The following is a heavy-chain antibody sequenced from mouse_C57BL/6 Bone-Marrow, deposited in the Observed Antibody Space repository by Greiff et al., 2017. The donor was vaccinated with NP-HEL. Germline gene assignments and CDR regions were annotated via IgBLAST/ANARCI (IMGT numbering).Heavy chain of an antibody. Sequence: EVNVVESGEGLVKPGGSLKLSCAASGFTFSSYAMSWVRQTPEKRLEWVAYISSGGDYIYYADTVKGRFTISRDNARNTLYLQMSSLKSEDTAMYYCTRDNGYDYTRMDYWGQGTSVTVSS. D-gene: IGHD2-4*01. CDR3: TRDNGYDYTRMDY. CDR1: GFTFSSYA. J-gene: IGHJ4*01. V-gene: IGHV5-9-1*02. CDR2: ISSGGDYI.